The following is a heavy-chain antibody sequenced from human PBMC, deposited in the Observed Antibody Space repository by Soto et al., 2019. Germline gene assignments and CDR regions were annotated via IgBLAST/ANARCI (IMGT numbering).Heavy chain of an antibody. CDR2: ISGSEDST. Sequence: GSLRLSCAASGFTFPSYAMSWVVQAPGKGLEWISGISGSEDSTNNADTVKDQFNNYRDNSKNTLYLQINRQRTKDTHVDNNAKVVPGIAVAGTGYFQHWGQGTLVTVSS. D-gene: IGHD6-19*01. CDR1: GFTFPSYA. CDR3: AKVVPGIAVAGTGYFQH. J-gene: IGHJ1*01. V-gene: IGHV3-23*01.